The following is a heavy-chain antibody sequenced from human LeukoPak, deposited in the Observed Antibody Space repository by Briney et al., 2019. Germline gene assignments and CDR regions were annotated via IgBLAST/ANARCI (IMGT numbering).Heavy chain of an antibody. V-gene: IGHV4-59*08. J-gene: IGHJ3*02. D-gene: IGHD5-18*01. CDR2: IYYSGST. CDR1: GGSISSYY. Sequence: PSETLSLTCTVSGGSISSYYWSWIRQPPGKGLEWLGYIYYSGSTNYNPSLKSRVTISADTSKNQFSLKLSSVTAADTAVYYCARPGVGSGRYGAFDIWGQGTMVTVSS. CDR3: ARPGVGSGRYGAFDI.